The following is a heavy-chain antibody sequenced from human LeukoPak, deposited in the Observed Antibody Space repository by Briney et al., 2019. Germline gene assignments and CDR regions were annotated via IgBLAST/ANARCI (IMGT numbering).Heavy chain of an antibody. CDR2: IKQDGSEK. CDR1: GFTFSSYW. V-gene: IGHV3-7*01. J-gene: IGHJ6*02. CDR3: ARDTVAATHYYYYGMDV. D-gene: IGHD6-19*01. Sequence: GGSLRLSCAAPGFTFSSYWMSWVRQAPGKGLEWVANIKQDGSEKYYVDSVKGRFTISRDNAKNSLYLQMNSLRAEDTAVYYCARDTVAATHYYYYGMDVWGQGTTVTVSS.